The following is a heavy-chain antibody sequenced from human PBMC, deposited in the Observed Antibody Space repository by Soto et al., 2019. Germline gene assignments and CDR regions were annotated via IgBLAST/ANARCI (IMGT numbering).Heavy chain of an antibody. CDR2: IYYSGST. J-gene: IGHJ3*02. V-gene: IGHV4-31*03. Sequence: KQSQTLSLTCTVSGGSISSGGYYWSWIRQHPGKGLEWIGYIYYSGSTYYNPSLKSRVTISVDTSKNQFSLKLSSVTAADTAVYYCARDRGLLPYSSDAFDIWGQGTMVTVSS. D-gene: IGHD3-22*01. CDR3: ARDRGLLPYSSDAFDI. CDR1: GGSISSGGYY.